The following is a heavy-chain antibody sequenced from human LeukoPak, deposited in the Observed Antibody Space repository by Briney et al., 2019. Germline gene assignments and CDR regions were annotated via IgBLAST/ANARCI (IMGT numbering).Heavy chain of an antibody. Sequence: GGSLRLSCAASGFTFSSYSMNWVRQAPGKGLEWVSSISSSSSHIYYADSMKGRFTISRDNAKNSLYLQMNSLRAEDTAVYYCARGVKRSGWSHSDYWGQGTLVTVSS. CDR3: ARGVKRSGWSHSDY. D-gene: IGHD6-19*01. V-gene: IGHV3-21*01. J-gene: IGHJ4*02. CDR1: GFTFSSYS. CDR2: ISSSSSHI.